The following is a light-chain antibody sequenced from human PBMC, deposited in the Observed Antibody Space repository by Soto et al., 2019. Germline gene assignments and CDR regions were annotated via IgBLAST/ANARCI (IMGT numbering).Light chain of an antibody. Sequence: QSALTQPASVSGSPGQSITISCTGTSSDVGGYNYVSWYQQHPGQAPKLMIYEVSNRPSGVSNRFSGSKSGNTASLTISGRQAEDEADYYCSSYTNINTRACVFGTGTKVTVL. CDR3: SSYTNINTRACV. CDR2: EVS. CDR1: SSDVGGYNY. V-gene: IGLV2-14*01. J-gene: IGLJ1*01.